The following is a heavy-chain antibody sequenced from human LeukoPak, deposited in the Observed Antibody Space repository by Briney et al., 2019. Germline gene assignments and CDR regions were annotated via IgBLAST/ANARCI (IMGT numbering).Heavy chain of an antibody. CDR1: GFTFSISG. J-gene: IGHJ4*02. Sequence: GGSLRLSCAASGFTFSISGMSWVREAPGKGLEWVSYISGSDTTTHYADSVKGRFTISRDNSKNTLYLQMNSLRAEDTAVYFCAKDQVIPFDYWGQGTLVTVSS. V-gene: IGHV3-23*01. CDR2: ISGSDTTT. D-gene: IGHD2/OR15-2a*01. CDR3: AKDQVIPFDY.